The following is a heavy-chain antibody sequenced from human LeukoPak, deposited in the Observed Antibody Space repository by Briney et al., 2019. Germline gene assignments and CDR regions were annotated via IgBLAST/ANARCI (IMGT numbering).Heavy chain of an antibody. Sequence: PGGSLRLSCAASGFTFSSYSMNWVRQAPGKGLEWVAYISASSGAMYYADSVKGRFTVSRDNAKNSMYLQMNSLRGEDTAIYYCARDQHYYDSSGNPAWGQGALVTVSS. CDR2: ISASSGAM. CDR1: GFTFSSYS. V-gene: IGHV3-48*04. CDR3: ARDQHYYDSSGNPA. J-gene: IGHJ5*02. D-gene: IGHD3-22*01.